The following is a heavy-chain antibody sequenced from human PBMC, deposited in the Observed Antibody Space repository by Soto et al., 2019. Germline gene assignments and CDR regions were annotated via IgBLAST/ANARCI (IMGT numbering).Heavy chain of an antibody. CDR3: ARYVRGVIIPPPDYYYGMDV. CDR1: GFSLSTSGMC. CDR2: IDWDDDK. D-gene: IGHD3-10*02. Sequence: SGPTLVNPTHTLTLTCTFSGFSLSTSGMCVSWIRQPPGKALEWLALIDWDDDKYYSTSLKTRLTISKDTSKNQVVLTMTNMDPVEKSAYYFARYVRGVIIPPPDYYYGMDVWGQRNTLAVSS. J-gene: IGHJ6*02. V-gene: IGHV2-70*01.